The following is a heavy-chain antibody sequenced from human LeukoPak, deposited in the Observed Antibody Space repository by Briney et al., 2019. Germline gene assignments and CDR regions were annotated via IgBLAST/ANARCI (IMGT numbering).Heavy chain of an antibody. CDR3: ASGVYSSGWYLDY. CDR2: IWHDGSHK. V-gene: IGHV3-33*08. CDR1: GFSFSSYG. Sequence: GGSLRLSCAASGFSFSSYGMSWVRQAPGKGLEWVAVIWHDGSHKYYADSVTGRFTISRDNSKNTLYLQMNSLRAEDTAVYYCASGVYSSGWYLDYWGQGTLVTVSS. J-gene: IGHJ4*02. D-gene: IGHD6-19*01.